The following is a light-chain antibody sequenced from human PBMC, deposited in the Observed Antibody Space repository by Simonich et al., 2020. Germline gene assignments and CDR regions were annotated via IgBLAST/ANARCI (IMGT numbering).Light chain of an antibody. V-gene: IGLV1-51*01. CDR3: GTWDSSLSVYV. CDR2: DNN. Sequence: QSVLTQPPSVSAAPGQKVTISCSGSSSNIGNNYVSWYQQLPGTAPKLLIYDNNKRPPGIPDRFSGSKSGTSATLGITGLQTGDEADYYCGTWDSSLSVYVFGTGTKVTVL. J-gene: IGLJ1*01. CDR1: SSNIGNNY.